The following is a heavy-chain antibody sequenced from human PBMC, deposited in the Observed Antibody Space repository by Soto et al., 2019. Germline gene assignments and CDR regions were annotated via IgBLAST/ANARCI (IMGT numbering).Heavy chain of an antibody. CDR3: ARDGGDPGGYCYGMDV. CDR1: GFTFSSYG. CDR2: IWYDGSNK. D-gene: IGHD2-21*02. J-gene: IGHJ6*02. V-gene: IGHV3-33*01. Sequence: QVQLVESGGGVVQPGRSLRLSCAASGFTFSSYGMHWVRQAPGKGLEWVAVIWYDGSNKYYADSVKGRFTISRDNSKNPLYLQMNSLRAEETAVYYCARDGGDPGGYCYGMDVWGQGTTVTVSS.